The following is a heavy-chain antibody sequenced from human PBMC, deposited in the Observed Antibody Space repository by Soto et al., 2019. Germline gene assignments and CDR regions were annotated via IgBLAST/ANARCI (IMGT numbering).Heavy chain of an antibody. CDR2: IIPIFGTA. CDR1: GGTFSSYA. CDR3: ARVPVAGTLADY. D-gene: IGHD6-19*01. Sequence: SVKVSCKASGGTFSSYAISWVGQAPGQGLEWMGGIIPIFGTANYAQKFQGRATITADESTSTAYMELSSLRSEDTAVYYCARVPVAGTLADYWGQGTLVTVSS. V-gene: IGHV1-69*13. J-gene: IGHJ4*02.